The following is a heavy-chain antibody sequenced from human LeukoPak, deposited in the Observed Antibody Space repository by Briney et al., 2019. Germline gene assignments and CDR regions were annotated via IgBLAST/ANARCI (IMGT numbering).Heavy chain of an antibody. J-gene: IGHJ3*02. V-gene: IGHV4-59*12. CDR2: IYYSGST. D-gene: IGHD1-26*01. CDR1: GGSISSYY. CDR3: ASYSGSYYAFDI. Sequence: SETLSLTCTVSGGSISSYYWSWIRQPPGKGLEWIGSIYYSGSTYYNPSLKSRVTISVDTSKNQFSLKLSSVTAADTAVYYCASYSGSYYAFDIWGQGTMVTVSS.